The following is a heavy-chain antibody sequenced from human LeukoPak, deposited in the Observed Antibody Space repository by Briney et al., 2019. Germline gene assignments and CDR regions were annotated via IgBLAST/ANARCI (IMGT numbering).Heavy chain of an antibody. J-gene: IGHJ6*02. V-gene: IGHV4-59*01. D-gene: IGHD3-3*01. CDR1: GGSISSYH. CDR2: IYYTGST. Sequence: SSETLSLTCTVSGGSISSYHWSWIRQPPGKGLEWIGHIYYTGSTYYNPSLKSRVTISLDTSKNQFSLKLSSVTAADTAVYYCTRSLGVVIHGGMDVWGQGTTVTVSS. CDR3: TRSLGVVIHGGMDV.